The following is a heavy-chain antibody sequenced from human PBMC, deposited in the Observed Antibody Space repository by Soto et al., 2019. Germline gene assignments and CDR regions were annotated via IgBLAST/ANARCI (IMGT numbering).Heavy chain of an antibody. CDR3: ARGMTTVTTFDY. J-gene: IGHJ4*02. CDR1: GGSISSYY. CDR2: IYYSGST. V-gene: IGHV4-59*12. Sequence: SETLSLTCTVSGGSISSYYWSWIRQPPGKGLEWIGYIYYSGSTNYNPSLKSRVTISVDTSKNQFSLKLSSVAAADTAVYYCARGMTTVTTFDYWGQGTLVTVPQ. D-gene: IGHD4-17*01.